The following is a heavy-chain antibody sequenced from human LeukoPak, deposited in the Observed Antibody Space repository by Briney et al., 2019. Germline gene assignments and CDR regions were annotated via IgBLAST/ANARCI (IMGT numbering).Heavy chain of an antibody. J-gene: IGHJ4*02. V-gene: IGHV4-59*01. CDR3: AGGVEVGATPDY. D-gene: IGHD1-26*01. CDR2: IYYSGST. CDR1: GGSISSYY. Sequence: SETLSLTCTVSGGSISSYYWSWIRQPPGKGLEWIGYIYYSGSTNYNPSLKSRVTISVDTSKNQFSLKLSSVTAADTAVYYCAGGVEVGATPDYWGQGALVTAS.